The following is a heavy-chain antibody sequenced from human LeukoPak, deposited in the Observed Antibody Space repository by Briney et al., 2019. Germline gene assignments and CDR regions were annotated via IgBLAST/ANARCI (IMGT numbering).Heavy chain of an antibody. CDR3: ARYCSGGSCWSYYYYGMDV. D-gene: IGHD2-15*01. V-gene: IGHV3-30*03. CDR1: GFSLSNYG. J-gene: IGHJ6*02. CDR2: ISHDGTFE. Sequence: GGSLRLSCAGSGFSLSNYGMHWVRQSPAKGLEWVAVISHDGTFEYYADPVKGRFTIFRDNSKNTVYLQMSSLRAEDTAVYYCARYCSGGSCWSYYYYGMDVWGQGTTVTVSS.